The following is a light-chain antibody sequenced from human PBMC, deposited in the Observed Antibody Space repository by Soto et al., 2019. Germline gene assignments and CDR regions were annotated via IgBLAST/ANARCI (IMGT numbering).Light chain of an antibody. CDR3: QQYGISPLT. CDR2: GAS. CDR1: QSVSSSC. V-gene: IGKV3-20*01. Sequence: EIVLTQSPGTLSLSPGERATLSCRASQSVSSSCLAWYQQKPGQAPRLLIYGASSRATGIPDRFSGSGSGTDFTLTISRLEPEDFAVYYCQQYGISPLTFGGGTKVDIK. J-gene: IGKJ4*01.